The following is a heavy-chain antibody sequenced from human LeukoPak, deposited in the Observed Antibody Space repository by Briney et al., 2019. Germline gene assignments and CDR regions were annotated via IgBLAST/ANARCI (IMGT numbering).Heavy chain of an antibody. CDR2: IKQDGSEK. J-gene: IGHJ4*02. CDR3: ARDPPGGY. CDR1: GFTFSSYG. V-gene: IGHV3-7*01. Sequence: PGGSLRLSCAASGFTFSSYGMHWVRQAPGKGLEWVANIKQDGSEKYYVDSVKGRFTISRDNAKNSLYLQMNSLRAEDTAVYYCARDPPGGYWGQGTLVTVSS.